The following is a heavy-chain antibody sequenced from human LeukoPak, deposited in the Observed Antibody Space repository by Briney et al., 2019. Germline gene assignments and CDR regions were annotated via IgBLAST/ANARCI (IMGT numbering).Heavy chain of an antibody. D-gene: IGHD2-2*01. CDR3: ARDGYCSSTSCYYFDY. Sequence: GGSLRLSCAASGFTFDGYAMHWVRQAPGKGLEWVSGISWNSGSIGYADSVKGRFTISRDNAKNSLYLQMNSLRAEDTAVYYCARDGYCSSTSCYYFDYWGQGTLVTVSS. V-gene: IGHV3-9*01. J-gene: IGHJ4*02. CDR1: GFTFDGYA. CDR2: ISWNSGSI.